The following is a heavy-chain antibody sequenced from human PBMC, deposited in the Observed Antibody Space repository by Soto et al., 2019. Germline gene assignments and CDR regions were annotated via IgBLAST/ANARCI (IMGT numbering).Heavy chain of an antibody. J-gene: IGHJ4*02. CDR3: ARDHRTYSYGSGSEYFDY. Sequence: ASVKVSCKASGYTFTGYYMHWVRQAPGQGLEWMGWINPNSGGTNYAQKFQGRVTMTRDTSISTAYMGLSRLRSDDTAVYYCARDHRTYSYGSGSEYFDYWGQGTLVTVSS. V-gene: IGHV1-2*02. CDR2: INPNSGGT. D-gene: IGHD3-10*01. CDR1: GYTFTGYY.